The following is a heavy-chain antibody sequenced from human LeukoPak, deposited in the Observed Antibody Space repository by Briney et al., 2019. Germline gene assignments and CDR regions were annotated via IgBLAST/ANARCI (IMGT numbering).Heavy chain of an antibody. Sequence: SETLSLTCTVSGGSISSYYWSWIRQPPGKGLEWIGYIYYSGSTNYNPSLKSRVTISVDTSKNQFSLKLSSVTAADTAVYYCARHVEPTVAKRRAYYYGMDVWGQGTTVTVSS. D-gene: IGHD4-23*01. CDR2: IYYSGST. V-gene: IGHV4-59*08. J-gene: IGHJ6*02. CDR1: GGSISSYY. CDR3: ARHVEPTVAKRRAYYYGMDV.